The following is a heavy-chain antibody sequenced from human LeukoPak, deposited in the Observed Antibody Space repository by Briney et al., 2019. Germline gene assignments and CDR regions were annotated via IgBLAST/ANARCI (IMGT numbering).Heavy chain of an antibody. CDR3: ARQAYRRFDP. CDR2: TYYTSKWNN. J-gene: IGHJ5*02. CDR1: GDSVSSNSVA. Sequence: SQTLSLTCAISGDSVSSNSVAWNWFRQSPSRGLEWLGKTYYTSKWNNDYAVSVRSRIAVNPDTSKNQFSLHLNSVTPEDTAVYYCARQAYRRFDPWGQGTLVTVSS. V-gene: IGHV6-1*01.